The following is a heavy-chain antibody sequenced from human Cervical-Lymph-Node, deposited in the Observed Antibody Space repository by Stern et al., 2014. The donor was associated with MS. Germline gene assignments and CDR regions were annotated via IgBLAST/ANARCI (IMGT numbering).Heavy chain of an antibody. V-gene: IGHV1-69*06. CDR1: GGTLGSYA. CDR2: ITLPFGGA. CDR3: AGLGVTPLR. J-gene: IGHJ4*02. D-gene: IGHD2-21*02. Sequence: LVESGAEGKKPGSSGKGSCKASGGTLGSYAVSWVRQAPGQGLEWMEGITLPFGGAIDEQKFKGRVAITADRVTTTVYMKWTSLRSEDTAVYYCAGLGVTPLRWGKGALVTVSS.